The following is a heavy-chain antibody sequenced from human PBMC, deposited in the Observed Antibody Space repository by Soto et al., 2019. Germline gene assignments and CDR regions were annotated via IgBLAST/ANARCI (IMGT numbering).Heavy chain of an antibody. J-gene: IGHJ4*02. CDR2: ITDTGGDT. D-gene: IGHD3-10*01. CDR3: ARGSKDSYPGSRIFDF. Sequence: EVQLLESGGDLVQPGGSLRLSCVASGFTFGSRAMSLVRQAPGEGLEWVSTITDTGGDTKYADSVRGRFTISRDNSKNTLYLQMSSLRAEDSAVYYRARGSKDSYPGSRIFDFWGRGTLVTVSS. V-gene: IGHV3-23*01. CDR1: GFTFGSRA.